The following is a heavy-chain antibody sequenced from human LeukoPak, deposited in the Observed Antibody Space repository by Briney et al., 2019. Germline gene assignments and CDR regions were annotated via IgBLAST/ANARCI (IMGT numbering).Heavy chain of an antibody. CDR3: ARDMDDGSGSFFRSYYGMDV. J-gene: IGHJ6*02. CDR2: ISSSSSYI. Sequence: GGSLRLSCAASGFTFSSYSMNWVRQAPGKGLEWVSSISSSSSYIYYADSVKGRFTISRDNAKSSLYLQMNSLRAEDTAVYYCARDMDDGSGSFFRSYYGMDVWGQGTTVTVSS. CDR1: GFTFSSYS. V-gene: IGHV3-21*01. D-gene: IGHD3-10*01.